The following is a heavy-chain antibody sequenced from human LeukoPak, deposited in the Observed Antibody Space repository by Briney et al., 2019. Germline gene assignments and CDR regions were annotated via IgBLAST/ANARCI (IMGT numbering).Heavy chain of an antibody. CDR2: IYSGGST. J-gene: IGHJ4*02. CDR3: AKTGSVGMIANSLDC. Sequence: GGSLRLSCAASGFTVSSNYMSWVRQAPGKGLEWVSVIYSGGSTYYADSVKGRFTISRHNSKNTLSLQMNSLRAEDTAIYYCAKTGSVGMIANSLDCWGQGTLVTVSS. D-gene: IGHD3-22*01. CDR1: GFTVSSNY. V-gene: IGHV3-53*01.